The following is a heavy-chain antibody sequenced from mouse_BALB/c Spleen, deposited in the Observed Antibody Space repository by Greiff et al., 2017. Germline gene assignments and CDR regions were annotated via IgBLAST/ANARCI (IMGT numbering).Heavy chain of an antibody. V-gene: IGHV10-1*02. Sequence: EVQLQESGGGLVQPKGSLKLSCAASGFTFNTYAMNWVRQAPGKGLEWVARIRSKSNNYATYYADSVKDRFTISRDDSQSMLYLQMNNLKTEDTAMYYCVRQRIYDGYYWYFDYWGQGTTLTVSS. J-gene: IGHJ2*01. CDR2: IRSKSNNYAT. CDR1: GFTFNTYA. CDR3: VRQRIYDGYYWYFDY. D-gene: IGHD2-3*01.